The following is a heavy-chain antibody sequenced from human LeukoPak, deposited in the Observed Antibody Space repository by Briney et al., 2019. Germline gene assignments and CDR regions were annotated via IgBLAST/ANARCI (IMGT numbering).Heavy chain of an antibody. CDR3: ARGAMVRGVIRSSYYFDY. CDR1: GDSISSYY. D-gene: IGHD3-10*01. CDR2: IYYSGST. J-gene: IGHJ4*02. Sequence: PSETLSLTCTVSGDSISSYYWSWIRQPPGKGLEWIGYIYYSGSTNYNPSLKSRVTISVDTSKNQFSLKLSSVTAADTAVYYCARGAMVRGVIRSSYYFDYWGQGTLVTVSS. V-gene: IGHV4-59*01.